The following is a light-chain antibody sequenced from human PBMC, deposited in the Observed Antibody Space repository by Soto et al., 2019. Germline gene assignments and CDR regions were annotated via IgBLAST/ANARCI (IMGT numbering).Light chain of an antibody. CDR2: GAS. J-gene: IGKJ5*01. Sequence: EIVMTQSPATLSVSPGERATLSCRASQSVSSNLAWYQQKPGQAPRLLIYGASTRATGIPARFRGSGSGTEFTLTISSLQSEEFAVYYCQQYNNWPSTCGQGTRLEIK. V-gene: IGKV3-15*01. CDR3: QQYNNWPST. CDR1: QSVSSN.